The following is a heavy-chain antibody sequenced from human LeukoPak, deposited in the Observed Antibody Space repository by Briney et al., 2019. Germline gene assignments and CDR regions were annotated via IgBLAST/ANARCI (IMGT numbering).Heavy chain of an antibody. V-gene: IGHV3-15*01. D-gene: IGHD3-16*01. CDR3: AKGQDSHAYTPQY. CDR2: IKSKTEGETT. Sequence: GGSLRLSCAASGFIFNSAWMSWVRQAPGKGLEWVGRIKSKTEGETTDYAAPVKGRFSLSRDDSKNTLYLQMNSLRAEDTAVYYCAKGQDSHAYTPQYWGQGTLVTVSS. CDR1: GFIFNSAW. J-gene: IGHJ4*02.